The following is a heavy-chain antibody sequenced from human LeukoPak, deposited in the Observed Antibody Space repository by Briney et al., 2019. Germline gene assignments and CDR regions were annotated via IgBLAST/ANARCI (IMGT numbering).Heavy chain of an antibody. D-gene: IGHD1-26*01. J-gene: IGHJ4*02. CDR3: ARDREVGATGYYFDY. V-gene: IGHV4-4*07. CDR1: GGSISSYY. Sequence: SETLSLTCTVSGGSISSYYWSWIRQPAGKGLEWIGRIYTSGSTTYNSSLKSRVTISLDTSKNHFSLRLSSVNAADTAVYYCARDREVGATGYYFDYWGQGTLVTVSS. CDR2: IYTSGST.